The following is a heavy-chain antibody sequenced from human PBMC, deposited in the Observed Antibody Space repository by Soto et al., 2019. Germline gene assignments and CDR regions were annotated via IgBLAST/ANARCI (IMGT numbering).Heavy chain of an antibody. D-gene: IGHD6-13*01. Sequence: PSETLSLTCAVYGGSFSGYYWSWIRQPPGKGPEWIGEINHSGSTNYNPSLKSRVTISVDTSKNQFSLKLSSVTAADTAVYYCARGRGRGAAAVYYYGMDVWGQGTTVTVSS. V-gene: IGHV4-34*01. CDR1: GGSFSGYY. J-gene: IGHJ6*02. CDR3: ARGRGRGAAAVYYYGMDV. CDR2: INHSGST.